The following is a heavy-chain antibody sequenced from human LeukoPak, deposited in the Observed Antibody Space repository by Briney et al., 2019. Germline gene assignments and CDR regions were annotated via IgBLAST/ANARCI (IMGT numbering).Heavy chain of an antibody. J-gene: IGHJ5*02. Sequence: ASVKVSCKASGYTLTSYDINWVRQATGQGLEWMGWINPSSGNTGYAQKFQGRVTMTRNTSISTAYMELSSLRSEDTAVYYCARVAVVVVPAAITGVGFDPWGQGTLVTVSS. D-gene: IGHD2-2*02. CDR1: GYTLTSYD. CDR3: ARVAVVVVPAAITGVGFDP. CDR2: INPSSGNT. V-gene: IGHV1-8*01.